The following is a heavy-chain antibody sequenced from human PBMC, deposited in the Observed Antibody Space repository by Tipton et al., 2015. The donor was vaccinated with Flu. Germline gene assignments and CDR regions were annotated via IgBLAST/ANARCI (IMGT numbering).Heavy chain of an antibody. J-gene: IGHJ4*02. CDR1: GYSFNNYA. CDR3: ARVGAIFGEVTARRRGDLGY. V-gene: IGHV1-18*01. D-gene: IGHD3-3*02. CDR2: ISAYNDDT. Sequence: QLVQSGAEVKKAGASVKVSCKASGYSFNNYAISWMRQAPGQGLEWMGWISAYNDDTKFAQNFQGRIILTTDTSTSTVYMQLRGLTSDDTAVYYCARVGAIFGEVTARRRGDLGYWGQGTLVSVSS.